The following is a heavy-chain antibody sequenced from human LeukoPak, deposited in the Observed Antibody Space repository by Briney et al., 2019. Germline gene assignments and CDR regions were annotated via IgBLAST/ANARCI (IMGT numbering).Heavy chain of an antibody. J-gene: IGHJ5*02. CDR3: ARGALAAGERLKNNWFDP. D-gene: IGHD6-13*01. Sequence: PGGSLRLSCAASGFTFSSYSMNWVRQAPGKGLEWVSYISSSSSTIYYADSVKGRFTISRDNAKNSLYLQMNSLRAEDTAVYYCARGALAAGERLKNNWFDPWGQGTLVTVSS. V-gene: IGHV3-48*01. CDR2: ISSSSSTI. CDR1: GFTFSSYS.